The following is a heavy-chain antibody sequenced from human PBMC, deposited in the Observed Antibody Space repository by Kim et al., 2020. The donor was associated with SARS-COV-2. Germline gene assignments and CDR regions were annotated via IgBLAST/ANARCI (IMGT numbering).Heavy chain of an antibody. J-gene: IGHJ4*02. CDR3: AKEPSLWIQLWSSYFDY. CDR2: ISGSGGST. Sequence: GGSLRLSCAASGFTFSSYAMSWVRQAPGKGLEWVSAISGSGGSTYYADSVKGRFTISRDNSKNTLYLQMNSLRAEDTAVYYCAKEPSLWIQLWSSYFDYWGQGTLVTVSS. D-gene: IGHD5-18*01. CDR1: GFTFSSYA. V-gene: IGHV3-23*01.